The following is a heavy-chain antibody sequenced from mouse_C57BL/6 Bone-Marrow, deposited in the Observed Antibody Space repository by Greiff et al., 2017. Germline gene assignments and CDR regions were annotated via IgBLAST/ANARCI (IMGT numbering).Heavy chain of an antibody. J-gene: IGHJ3*01. V-gene: IGHV1-64*01. CDR1: GYTFTSYW. D-gene: IGHD2-4*01. CDR2: IHPNSGST. CDR3: ARGIYYDYDRVFAY. Sequence: QVQLQQPGAELVKPGASVKLSCKASGYTFTSYWMHWVKQRPGQGLEWIGMIHPNSGSTNYNEKFKGKATFTADTSSNTAYMQLSSLTTEDSAIYYCARGIYYDYDRVFAYWGQGTLVTVSA.